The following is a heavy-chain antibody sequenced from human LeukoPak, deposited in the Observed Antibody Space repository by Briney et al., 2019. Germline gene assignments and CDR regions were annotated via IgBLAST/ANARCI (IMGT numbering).Heavy chain of an antibody. CDR1: GGTFSSYA. V-gene: IGHV1-69*04. J-gene: IGHJ5*02. CDR2: IIPILGIA. Sequence: SVKVSCKASGGTFSSYAISWVRQAPGQGLEWMGRIIPILGIANYAQKFQGRVTIAADKSTSTAYMELGSLSSEDTAVYYCAREGSIVVVTAISWFDPWGQGTLVTVSS. D-gene: IGHD2-21*02. CDR3: AREGSIVVVTAISWFDP.